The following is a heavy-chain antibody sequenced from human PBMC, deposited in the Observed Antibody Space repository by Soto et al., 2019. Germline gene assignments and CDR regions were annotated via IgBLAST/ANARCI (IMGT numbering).Heavy chain of an antibody. CDR1: GITFSNFA. CDR2: INGNGGTT. J-gene: IGHJ2*01. D-gene: IGHD4-17*01. CDR3: AGEPDGDYLNWYFDL. Sequence: EVRLLESGGGLVQPGGSLRLSCAVSGITFSNFAMTWVRQAPGRGLEWVSAINGNGGTTKYADSVKGRFTISRDNAKNSLYLQMNSLRAEDTAVYYCAGEPDGDYLNWYFDLWGRGTLVTVSS. V-gene: IGHV3-23*01.